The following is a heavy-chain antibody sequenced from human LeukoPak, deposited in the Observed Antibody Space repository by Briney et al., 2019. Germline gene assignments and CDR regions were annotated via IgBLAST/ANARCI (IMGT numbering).Heavy chain of an antibody. CDR1: GGSISSYY. CDR2: IYYSGST. D-gene: IGHD6-13*01. Sequence: PSETLSLTCTVSGGSISSYYWSWIRQPPGKGLEWIGYIYYSGSTNYNPSLKSRVTISVDTSKNQFSLKLSSVTAADTAVYYCARQGVVAAAVDYWGRGTLVTVSS. CDR3: ARQGVVAAAVDY. J-gene: IGHJ4*02. V-gene: IGHV4-59*08.